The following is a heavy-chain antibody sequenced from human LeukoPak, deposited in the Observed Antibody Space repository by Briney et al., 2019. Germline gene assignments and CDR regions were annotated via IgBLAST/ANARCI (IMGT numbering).Heavy chain of an antibody. J-gene: IGHJ4*02. CDR2: VRVKANNYAT. CDR3: TRQMEPAADIGG. Sequence: GGSLRLSCAASAFTFSDSAIHWVRQASGKGLEWVGRVRVKANNYATAYGASVQGRFTISRDDSKNTAYPQMNSLKSEDTAVYYCTRQMEPAADIGGWGQGTLVTVSS. CDR1: AFTFSDSA. D-gene: IGHD2-2*01. V-gene: IGHV3-73*01.